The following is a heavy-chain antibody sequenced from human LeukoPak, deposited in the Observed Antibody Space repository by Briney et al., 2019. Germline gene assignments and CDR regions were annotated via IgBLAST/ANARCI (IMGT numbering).Heavy chain of an antibody. D-gene: IGHD3-10*01. CDR1: GYSISSGYS. CDR3: ARTNYYGSGNYAKFDY. V-gene: IGHV4-38-2*01. CDR2: SYHSWST. J-gene: IGHJ4*02. Sequence: SETLSLTCAVSGYSISSGYSWGWIRQPPGKGLECIGYSYHSWSTYYNPSLKSRVTISVDTSKNQFSLKLSSVTAADTAVYYCARTNYYGSGNYAKFDYWGQGTLVTVSS.